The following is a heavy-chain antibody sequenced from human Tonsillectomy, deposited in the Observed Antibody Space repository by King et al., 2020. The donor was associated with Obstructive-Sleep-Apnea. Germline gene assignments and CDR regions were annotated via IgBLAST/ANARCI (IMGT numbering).Heavy chain of an antibody. CDR2: IYYSGST. CDR1: GGSISSYY. CDR3: ARQTPLDDAFDI. Sequence: VQLQESGPGLVKPSETLSLTCTVSGGSISSYYWSWIRQPPGKGLEWIGYIYYSGSTNYNPSLKSRVTISIDTSKNQFSLKLSPVAAADTAVYYCARQTPLDDAFDIWGQGTMVTVSS. V-gene: IGHV4-59*08. J-gene: IGHJ3*02.